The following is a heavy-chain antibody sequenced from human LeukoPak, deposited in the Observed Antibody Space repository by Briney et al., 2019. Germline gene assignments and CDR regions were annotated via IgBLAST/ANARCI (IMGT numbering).Heavy chain of an antibody. V-gene: IGHV1-2*02. Sequence: ASVKVSCKASGYTFTGYYMHWVRQAPGQGLEWMGWINPNSGGTNYAQKFQGRVTMTRDTSISTAYMELSRLRSGDTAVYYCARGRALGYCSSTSCPRDYYYYYMDVWGKGTTVTVSS. D-gene: IGHD2-2*01. CDR1: GYTFTGYY. CDR2: INPNSGGT. J-gene: IGHJ6*03. CDR3: ARGRALGYCSSTSCPRDYYYYYMDV.